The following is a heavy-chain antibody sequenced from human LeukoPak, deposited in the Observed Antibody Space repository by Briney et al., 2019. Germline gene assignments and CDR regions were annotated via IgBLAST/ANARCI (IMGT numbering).Heavy chain of an antibody. Sequence: SETLSLTCTVSGGSISSGGYYWSWSRQPPGKGLEWSGYIYHSGSTYYNPSLKSRVTISVDTSKNRFSLKLSSVTAADTAVYYCAREQRIAAAGVNWFDPWGQGTLVTVSS. V-gene: IGHV4-30-2*01. CDR3: AREQRIAAAGVNWFDP. D-gene: IGHD6-13*01. CDR2: IYHSGST. CDR1: GGSISSGGYY. J-gene: IGHJ5*02.